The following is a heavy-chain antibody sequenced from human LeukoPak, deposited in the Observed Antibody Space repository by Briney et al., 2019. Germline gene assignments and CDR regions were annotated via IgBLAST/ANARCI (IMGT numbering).Heavy chain of an antibody. CDR2: IWYDGSNK. CDR3: ARDFCSGGSCYCFDY. J-gene: IGHJ4*02. D-gene: IGHD2-15*01. Sequence: GGSLRLSCAASGFTLSDHYMDWVRQAPGKGLEWVAVIWYDGSNKYYADSVKGRFTISRDNSKNTLYLQMNSLRAEDTAVYYCARDFCSGGSCYCFDYWGQGTLVTVSS. CDR1: GFTLSDHY. V-gene: IGHV3-33*08.